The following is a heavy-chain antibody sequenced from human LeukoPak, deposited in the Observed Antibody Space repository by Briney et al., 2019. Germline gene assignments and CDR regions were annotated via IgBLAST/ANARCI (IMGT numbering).Heavy chain of an antibody. J-gene: IGHJ3*02. D-gene: IGHD4-17*01. CDR3: ARHNGDSLDDTFDI. Sequence: PSETLSLTCTLSGASISSRSYHWGWLRQPPGKGLEWIVLSCYDRDTYYSPSLKSRLTISVDTSKNQFSLKLSSVTAADTAVYYCARHNGDSLDDTFDIWGQGTLVTVSS. CDR1: GASISSRSYH. V-gene: IGHV4-39*01. CDR2: SCYDRDT.